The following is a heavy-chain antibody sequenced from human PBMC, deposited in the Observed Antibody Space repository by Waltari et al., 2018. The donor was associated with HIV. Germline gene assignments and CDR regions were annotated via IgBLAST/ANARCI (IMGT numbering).Heavy chain of an antibody. CDR1: GGSISSTSNN. D-gene: IGHD5-12*01. V-gene: IGHV4-39*01. CDR2: VYYSGNT. J-gene: IGHJ5*02. CDR3: ARRYSGYGGRHPWFDP. Sequence: QLKLQESGPGLAKPSETLSLTCIVSGGSISSTSNNWAWIRPPPGKGLEWIGSVYYSGNTYYRPSLKSRVTISVDTSKNQFSLRLGSVTAADTAVYYCARRYSGYGGRHPWFDPWGQGTLVTVSS.